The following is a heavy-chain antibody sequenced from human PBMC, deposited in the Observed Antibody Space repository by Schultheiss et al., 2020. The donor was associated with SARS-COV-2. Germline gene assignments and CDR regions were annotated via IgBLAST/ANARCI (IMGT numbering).Heavy chain of an antibody. Sequence: GSLRLSCAVSGYSISSGYYWGWLRQPPGKGLEWIGSTYHSGRTYYNPSLKSRVTISVDTTKNQFSLKLSSMTAADTAVYYCAGEDYVPLYYYYGMDVWGQGTTVTVSS. D-gene: IGHD4-17*01. CDR3: AGEDYVPLYYYYGMDV. V-gene: IGHV4-38-2*02. CDR2: TYHSGRT. J-gene: IGHJ6*02. CDR1: GYSISSGYY.